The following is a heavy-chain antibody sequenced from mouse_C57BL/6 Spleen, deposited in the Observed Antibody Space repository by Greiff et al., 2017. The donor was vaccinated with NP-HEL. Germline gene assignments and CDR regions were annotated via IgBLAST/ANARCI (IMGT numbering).Heavy chain of an antibody. Sequence: QVQLQQPGAELVMPGASVKLSCKASGYTFTSYWMHWVKQRPGQGLEWIGEIDPSDSYTNYNQKFKGKSTLTVDKSSSTAYMQLSSLTSEDSAVYYCARRGTTVVDYAMDYWGQGTSVTVSS. CDR2: IDPSDSYT. D-gene: IGHD1-1*01. CDR3: ARRGTTVVDYAMDY. V-gene: IGHV1-69*01. J-gene: IGHJ4*01. CDR1: GYTFTSYW.